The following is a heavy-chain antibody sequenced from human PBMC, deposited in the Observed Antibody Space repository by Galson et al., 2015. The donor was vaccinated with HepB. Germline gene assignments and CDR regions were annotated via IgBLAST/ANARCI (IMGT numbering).Heavy chain of an antibody. Sequence: SVKVSCRASGYTFTSYYMHWVRQAPGQGLEWMGIINPSGGSTSYAQKFQGRVTMTRDTSTGTVYMELSSLRSEDTAVYYYASSSGWYADYFDYWGQGTLVTVSS. CDR2: INPSGGST. J-gene: IGHJ4*02. CDR1: GYTFTSYY. CDR3: ASSSGWYADYFDY. D-gene: IGHD6-19*01. V-gene: IGHV1-46*01.